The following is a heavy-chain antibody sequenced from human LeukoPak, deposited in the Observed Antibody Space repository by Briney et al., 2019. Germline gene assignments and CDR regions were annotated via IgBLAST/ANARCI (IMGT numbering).Heavy chain of an antibody. J-gene: IGHJ5*02. Sequence: SETLSLTCTVSGGSISSGGYYWSWIRQHPGKGLEWIGYIYDSGSTYYNPSIKSRVTISVDTSKNQFSLKLSSGTGADTAVYYCARGGCSSTSCYLVPSNWFDRWGQGTLVTVSS. V-gene: IGHV4-31*03. CDR1: GGSISSGGYY. CDR3: ARGGCSSTSCYLVPSNWFDR. D-gene: IGHD2-2*01. CDR2: IYDSGST.